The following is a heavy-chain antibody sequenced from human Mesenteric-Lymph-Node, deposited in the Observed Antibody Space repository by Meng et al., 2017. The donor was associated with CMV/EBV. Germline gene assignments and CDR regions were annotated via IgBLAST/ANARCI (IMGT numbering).Heavy chain of an antibody. CDR3: GRQYDF. Sequence: GGSLRLSCAASGFSFSSYWMHWVRQVPGKGLVWVSRINSDGSTTTYADSVKGRFTISRDNAKNTLYLQMDSLTAEDTAVYYCGRQYDFWGQGTLVTVSS. CDR1: GFSFSSYW. J-gene: IGHJ4*02. CDR2: INSDGSTT. D-gene: IGHD3-3*01. V-gene: IGHV3-74*01.